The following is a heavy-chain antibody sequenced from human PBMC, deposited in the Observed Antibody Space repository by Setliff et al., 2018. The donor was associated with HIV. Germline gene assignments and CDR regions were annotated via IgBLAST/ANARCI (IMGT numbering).Heavy chain of an antibody. CDR1: GFTFNSYA. V-gene: IGHV3-33*01. CDR2: IWYDGSKK. D-gene: IGHD5-12*01. Sequence: GGSLRLSCAASGFTFNSYAMHWVRQAPGKGLEWVAVIWYDGSKKNYVDSVKGRFTLSRDNAKNSLYLQMSSLRADDTAVYYCAREFGAGIRQIVAGEFYYMDVWGKGTTVTVSS. CDR3: AREFGAGIRQIVAGEFYYMDV. J-gene: IGHJ6*03.